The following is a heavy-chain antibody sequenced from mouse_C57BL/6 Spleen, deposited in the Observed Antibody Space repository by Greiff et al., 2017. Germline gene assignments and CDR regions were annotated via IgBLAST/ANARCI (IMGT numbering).Heavy chain of an antibody. Sequence: VQLQQSGAELVRPGASVKLSCTASGFNIKDDYMHWVKQRPEQGLEWIGWIDPENGDTEYASKFQGKATIPADTSSNTAYLQLSSLTSEDTAVYYCTLTTVVATNFDVWGTGTTVTVSS. CDR2: IDPENGDT. D-gene: IGHD1-1*01. CDR1: GFNIKDDY. J-gene: IGHJ1*03. CDR3: TLTTVVATNFDV. V-gene: IGHV14-4*01.